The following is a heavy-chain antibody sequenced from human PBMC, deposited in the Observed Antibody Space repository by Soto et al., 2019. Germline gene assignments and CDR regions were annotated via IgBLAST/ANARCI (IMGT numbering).Heavy chain of an antibody. V-gene: IGHV1-69*06. Sequence: GASVKVSCKASGGTISSYAISWVRQAPGQGLEWMGGIIPIFGETIYAQKFQGRVTMTEDTSTDTAYMELSSLRSEDTAVYYCATSLRITIFGVVTAGFDYWGQGTLVTVSS. D-gene: IGHD3-3*01. CDR3: ATSLRITIFGVVTAGFDY. CDR2: IIPIFGET. CDR1: GGTISSYA. J-gene: IGHJ4*02.